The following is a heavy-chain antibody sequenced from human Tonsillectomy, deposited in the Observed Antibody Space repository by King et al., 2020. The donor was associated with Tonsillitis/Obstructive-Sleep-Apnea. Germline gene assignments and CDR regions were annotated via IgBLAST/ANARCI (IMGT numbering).Heavy chain of an antibody. J-gene: IGHJ4*02. CDR3: ARHGGVYCSGGSCYHDY. D-gene: IGHD2-15*01. Sequence: QLQESGPGLVKPSETLSLTCTVSGGSISSSSYYWGWIRQPPGKGLEWVGSIYYSGSTYYNPSLKSRVIISGDTSKNQLSLKLSSVTAADTAVYYCARHGGVYCSGGSCYHDYWGQGTLVTVSS. CDR2: IYYSGST. V-gene: IGHV4-39*01. CDR1: GGSISSSSYY.